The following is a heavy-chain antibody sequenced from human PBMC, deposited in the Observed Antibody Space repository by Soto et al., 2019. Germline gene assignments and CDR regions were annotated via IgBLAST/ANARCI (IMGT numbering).Heavy chain of an antibody. D-gene: IGHD3-10*01. J-gene: IGHJ4*02. CDR3: ARHRGPAPVY. CDR1: GGSISGYY. V-gene: IGHV4-39*01. CDR2: LFYGGTT. Sequence: QVQLQESGPGLVKPSETLSLTCTVSGGSISGYYWTWIRQPPGQGLEWVGSLFYGGTTDYNPSLKRRLTMSLDTSKNHFSLKLRSVTAADTAVYYCARHRGPAPVYWGQGTLVTASS.